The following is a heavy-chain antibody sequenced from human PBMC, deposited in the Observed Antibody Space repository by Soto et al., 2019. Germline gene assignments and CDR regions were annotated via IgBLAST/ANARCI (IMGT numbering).Heavy chain of an antibody. Sequence: HPGGSLRLSCAGSGFTFSNYAMSWVRQAPGKGLEWVSAISSAVNTYYADSVKGRFTISGDNSKNTLSLQMNSLRAEDTAVYYCAKQVRDGTSSPYYFDYWGQGTLVTVSS. CDR1: GFTFSNYA. J-gene: IGHJ4*02. CDR2: ISSAVNT. CDR3: AKQVRDGTSSPYYFDY. V-gene: IGHV3-23*01. D-gene: IGHD6-6*01.